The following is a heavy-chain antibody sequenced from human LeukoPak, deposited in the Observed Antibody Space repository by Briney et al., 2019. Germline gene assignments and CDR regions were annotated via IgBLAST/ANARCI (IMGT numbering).Heavy chain of an antibody. CDR3: AKDGVVGAKLYGMDV. V-gene: IGHV3-30*18. CDR2: ISYDGSNK. CDR1: GFTFSSYG. J-gene: IGHJ6*02. Sequence: PGRSLRLSCAASGFTFSSYGMHWVRQAPGKGLEWVAVISYDGSNKYYADSVKGRFTISRDNSKNTLYLQMNSLRAEDTAVYYCAKDGVVGAKLYGMDVWGQGTTVTVSS. D-gene: IGHD1-26*01.